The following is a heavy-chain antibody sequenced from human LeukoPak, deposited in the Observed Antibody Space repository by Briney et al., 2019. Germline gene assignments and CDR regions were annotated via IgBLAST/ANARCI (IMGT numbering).Heavy chain of an antibody. CDR1: GYSITNGSD. CDR3: ARADYSSSWSHYYYYMDV. J-gene: IGHJ6*03. D-gene: IGHD6-13*01. CDR2: IYHSGNT. V-gene: IGHV4-38-2*02. Sequence: PSETLSLTCTVSGYSITNGSDWVWIRQPPGKGLEWIGTIYHSGNTYYNPSLKSRVTMSVDTSKNQFSLEVSSVTAAETAVYYCARADYSSSWSHYYYYMDVWGKGTTVTVS.